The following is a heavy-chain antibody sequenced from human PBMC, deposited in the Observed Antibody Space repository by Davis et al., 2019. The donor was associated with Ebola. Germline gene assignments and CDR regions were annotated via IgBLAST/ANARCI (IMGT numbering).Heavy chain of an antibody. CDR1: GGSITSHY. J-gene: IGHJ6*02. CDR3: LWTGFGGGV. V-gene: IGHV4-59*11. Sequence: PSETLSLTCIVSGGSITSHYWSWIRQPPGQGLEWIGYIHYTGSTKYNPSLKSRVTISVHTSKKNFSLKLTSLTAADTAVYYCLWTGFGGGVWGQRTTVTVSS. CDR2: IHYTGST. D-gene: IGHD1-14*01.